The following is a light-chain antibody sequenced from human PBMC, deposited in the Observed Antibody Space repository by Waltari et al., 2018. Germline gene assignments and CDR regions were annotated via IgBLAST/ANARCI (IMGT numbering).Light chain of an antibody. J-gene: IGLJ2*01. CDR2: NSN. Sequence: QSVLRQRPSASGTPGQRFTISCSGSGSNIGSNHVNWSQLLPGTAARLVIDNSNHRPSGVPCRFSGSKSGTSATRAIRELQSEDEADYYCEAWDDSLNVPLFGGGTKLTVL. CDR3: EAWDDSLNVPL. V-gene: IGLV1-44*01. CDR1: GSNIGSNH.